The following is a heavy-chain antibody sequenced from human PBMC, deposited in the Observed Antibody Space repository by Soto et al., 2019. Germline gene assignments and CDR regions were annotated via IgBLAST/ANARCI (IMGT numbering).Heavy chain of an antibody. CDR1: GYRNTIYG. D-gene: IGHD3-10*01. V-gene: IGHV1-18*01. CDR3: AREGYYSGSGTYSPPRYYGMDV. Sequence: ALVKVACKTSGYRNTIYGSSWVRKEQRQGLEWMGWISAYNGNTNYAQKLQGRVIMTTDTSTRTAYVELRSLTSDDTAVYFCAREGYYSGSGTYSPPRYYGMDVWGQGTTVTVSS. J-gene: IGHJ6*02. CDR2: ISAYNGNT.